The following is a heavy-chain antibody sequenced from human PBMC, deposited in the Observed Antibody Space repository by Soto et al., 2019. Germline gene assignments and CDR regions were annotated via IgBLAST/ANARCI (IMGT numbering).Heavy chain of an antibody. Sequence: SETLSLTCTVSGASISGFYWSWIRKSAGKGLEWIGRIYATGTTDYNPSLKSRVMMSVDTSKKQFSLKLRSVTAADTAVYYCVRDGTKTVRDLFAPWGQGISVTVSS. D-gene: IGHD1-1*01. CDR1: GASISGFY. CDR2: IYATGTT. V-gene: IGHV4-4*07. J-gene: IGHJ5*02. CDR3: VRDGTKTVRDLFAP.